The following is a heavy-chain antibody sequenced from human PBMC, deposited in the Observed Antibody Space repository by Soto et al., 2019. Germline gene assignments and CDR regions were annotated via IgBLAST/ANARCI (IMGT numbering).Heavy chain of an antibody. D-gene: IGHD3-10*01. J-gene: IGHJ4*02. Sequence: QVQLVESGGGVVQPGRSLRLSCAASGFTFSSYGMHWVRQAPGKGLEWVAVISYDGSNKYYADSVKGRFTISRDNSKNTLYLQMNSLRAEDTAVYYCAKDANYYYYGSGSNDYWGQGTLVTVSS. CDR1: GFTFSSYG. V-gene: IGHV3-30*18. CDR2: ISYDGSNK. CDR3: AKDANYYYYGSGSNDY.